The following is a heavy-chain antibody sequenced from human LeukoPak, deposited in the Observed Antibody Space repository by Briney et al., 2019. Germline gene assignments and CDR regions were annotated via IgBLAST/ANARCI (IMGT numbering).Heavy chain of an antibody. Sequence: GSLRLSXXAXGFTFSSYAMSWVRQAPGKGLEWVSAISGSGGSTYYADSVKGRFTISRDNSKNTLYLQMNSLRAEDTAVYYCAKDVRAMSSSLGRLYGMDVWGQGTTVTVSS. CDR1: GFTFSSYA. CDR3: AKDVRAMSSSLGRLYGMDV. V-gene: IGHV3-23*01. CDR2: ISGSGGST. D-gene: IGHD6-6*01. J-gene: IGHJ6*02.